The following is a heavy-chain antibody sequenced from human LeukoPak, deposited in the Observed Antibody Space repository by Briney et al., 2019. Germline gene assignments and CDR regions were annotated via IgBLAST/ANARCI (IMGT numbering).Heavy chain of an antibody. CDR3: ATYVTGSFSPYFDP. D-gene: IGHD2-21*02. CDR1: GVSVSHEY. V-gene: IGHV4-4*07. Sequence: PETLSLTCTVSGVSVSHEYWTWIRQPAGKGLEWIGRVYPGGATNYNFLLKSRVTMSLDASKNQFSLSLTSLTAADTAAYYCATYVTGSFSPYFDPWGQGTLVTVSS. CDR2: VYPGGAT. J-gene: IGHJ5*02.